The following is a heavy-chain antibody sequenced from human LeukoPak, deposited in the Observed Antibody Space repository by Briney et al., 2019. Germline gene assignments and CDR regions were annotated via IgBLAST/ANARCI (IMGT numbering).Heavy chain of an antibody. CDR1: GFTFSSYA. CDR3: ASHWNYEGKDGFDY. Sequence: PGGSLRLSCAASGFTFSSYAMHWVRQAPGKGLEWVAVISYDGSNKYYADSVKGRFTISRDNSKNTLYLQMNSLRAEDTAVYYCASHWNYEGKDGFDYWGQGTLVTVPS. V-gene: IGHV3-30-3*01. J-gene: IGHJ4*02. D-gene: IGHD1-7*01. CDR2: ISYDGSNK.